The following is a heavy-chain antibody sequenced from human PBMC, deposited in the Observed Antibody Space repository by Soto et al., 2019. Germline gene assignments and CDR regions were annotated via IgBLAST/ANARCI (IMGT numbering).Heavy chain of an antibody. V-gene: IGHV3-30*18. CDR3: AKSYDILTGYYVSYYYGMDV. J-gene: IGHJ6*02. D-gene: IGHD3-9*01. CDR2: ISYDGSNK. CDR1: GFTFSSYG. Sequence: GGSLRLSCAASGFTFSSYGMHWVRQAPGKGLEWVAVISYDGSNKYYADSVKGRFTISRDNSKNTLDLQMNSLRAEDTAVYYCAKSYDILTGYYVSYYYGMDVWGQGTTVTVSS.